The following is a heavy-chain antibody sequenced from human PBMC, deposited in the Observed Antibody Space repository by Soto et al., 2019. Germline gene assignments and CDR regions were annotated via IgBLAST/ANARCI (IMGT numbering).Heavy chain of an antibody. V-gene: IGHV1-69*02. CDR3: ARPTTVVTEYFDL. CDR1: GGTFSSYT. CDR2: IIPILGIA. Sequence: SVKVSCKASGGTFSSYTISWVRQAPGQGLEWMGRIIPILGIANYAQKFQGRVTITADKSTSTAYMELSSLRSEDTAVYYCARPTTVVTEYFDLWGRGTLVTVSS. J-gene: IGHJ2*01. D-gene: IGHD4-17*01.